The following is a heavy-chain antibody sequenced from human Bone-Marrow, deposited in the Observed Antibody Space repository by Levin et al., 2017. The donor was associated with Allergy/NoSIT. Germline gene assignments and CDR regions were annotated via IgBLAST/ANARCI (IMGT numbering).Heavy chain of an antibody. CDR2: ISYDGSEN. V-gene: IGHV3-30*18. J-gene: IGHJ4*02. CDR1: GFTFSSYG. CDR3: AKVGPLGDIVVVAAARADY. D-gene: IGHD2-2*01. Sequence: LSLTCAASGFTFSSYGIHWVRQPPGKGLEWVAVISYDGSENDYSDSVKGRFTISRDNSKNTLYLQMNSLRLEDTAVYFCAKVGPLGDIVVVAAARADYWGQGTLVTVSS.